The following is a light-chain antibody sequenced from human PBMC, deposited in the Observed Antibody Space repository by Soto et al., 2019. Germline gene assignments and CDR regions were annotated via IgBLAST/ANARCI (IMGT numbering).Light chain of an antibody. CDR1: SSDVGSYNL. Sequence: QSVLTQPASVYGSPGQSITISCSGTSSDVGSYNLVSWYQQHPGKAPKLMIYEVSKRPSGLSNRFSGSKSGNTASLTISGLQAEDEADYYCCSYAGSSALYVFGTGTRPPS. CDR2: EVS. CDR3: CSYAGSSALYV. J-gene: IGLJ1*01. V-gene: IGLV2-23*02.